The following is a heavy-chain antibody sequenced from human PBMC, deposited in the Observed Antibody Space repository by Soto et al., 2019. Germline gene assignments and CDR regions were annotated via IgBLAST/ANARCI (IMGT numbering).Heavy chain of an antibody. J-gene: IGHJ4*02. V-gene: IGHV4-59*08. CDR2: IYYSGGT. CDR1: GGSISSYY. Sequence: PSETLSLTCTVSGGSISSYYWSWIRQPPGKGLEWIGYIYYSGGTNYNPSLKSRVTISVDTSKNQFSLKLSSVTAADTAVYYCARRWGRTFDYWGQGPLVTVSS. CDR3: ARRWGRTFDY. D-gene: IGHD3-16*01.